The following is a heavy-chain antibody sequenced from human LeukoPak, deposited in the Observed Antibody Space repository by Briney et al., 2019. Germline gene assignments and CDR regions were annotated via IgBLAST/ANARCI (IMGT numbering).Heavy chain of an antibody. CDR1: GFTFSSYA. V-gene: IGHV3-30*04. CDR3: AREGMIFGVFHYMDV. CDR2: ISYDGSNK. J-gene: IGHJ6*03. Sequence: GGSLRLSCAASGFTFSSYAMHWVRQAPGKGLEWVAVISYDGSNKYYADSVKGRFTISRDNSKNTLYLQMNSLRAEDTAVYYCAREGMIFGVFHYMDVWGKGTTVSVSS. D-gene: IGHD3-3*01.